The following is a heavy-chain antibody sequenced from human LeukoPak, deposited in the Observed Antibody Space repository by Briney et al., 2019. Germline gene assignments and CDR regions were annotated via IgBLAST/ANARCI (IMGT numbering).Heavy chain of an antibody. J-gene: IGHJ4*02. CDR1: GYSISSGYY. CDR2: IYHSGST. CDR3: ARGPDMLREVTFDS. Sequence: SETLSLTCTVSGYSISSGYYWGWIRQPPGKGLEWIGSIYHSGSTYYNPSLKSRVTISVDTSKNQFSLKLSSVTAADTAVYYCARGPDMLREVTFDSWGQGTLVSVSS. D-gene: IGHD3-10*01. V-gene: IGHV4-38-2*02.